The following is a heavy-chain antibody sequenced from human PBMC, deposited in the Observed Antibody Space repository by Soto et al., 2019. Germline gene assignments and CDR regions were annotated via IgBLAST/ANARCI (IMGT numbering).Heavy chain of an antibody. CDR3: ARSPRVVGYYYMDV. CDR2: INAGNGNT. Sequence: VASVKVSCKASGYTFTSYAMHWVRQAPGQRLEWMGWINAGNGNTKYSQKFQGRVTITRDTSASTAYMELSSLRSEDTAVYYCARSPRVVGYYYMDVWGKGTTVTVSS. V-gene: IGHV1-3*01. CDR1: GYTFTSYA. J-gene: IGHJ6*03. D-gene: IGHD3-16*01.